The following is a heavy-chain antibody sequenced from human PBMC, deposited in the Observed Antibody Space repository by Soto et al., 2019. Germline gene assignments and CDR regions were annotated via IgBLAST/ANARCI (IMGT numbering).Heavy chain of an antibody. CDR1: GFTFSSYS. CDR3: ARDSNSRQYGMDV. J-gene: IGHJ6*02. D-gene: IGHD4-4*01. CDR2: ISSSGDYI. V-gene: IGHV3-21*01. Sequence: EVQLVESGGGLVKPGGSLRLSCAASGFTFSSYSINWVRQAPGKGLEWVSSISSSGDYIYYADSVKGRFTISRDNAKNSLFLQMNSLTAEDTAVYYCARDSNSRQYGMDVWGQGTTVTVSS.